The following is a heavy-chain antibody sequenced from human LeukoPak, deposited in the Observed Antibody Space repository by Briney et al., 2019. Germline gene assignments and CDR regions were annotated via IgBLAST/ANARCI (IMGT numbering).Heavy chain of an antibody. CDR1: GGSVSSGSYY. Sequence: SETLSLTCTVSGGSVSSGSYYWSWIRQPPGKGLEWIGYIYYSGSTNYNPSLKSRVTISVDTSKNQFSLKLSSVTAADTAVYYCARAMGYQLLLRWFDPWGQGTLVTVSS. D-gene: IGHD2-2*01. CDR2: IYYSGST. V-gene: IGHV4-61*01. J-gene: IGHJ5*02. CDR3: ARAMGYQLLLRWFDP.